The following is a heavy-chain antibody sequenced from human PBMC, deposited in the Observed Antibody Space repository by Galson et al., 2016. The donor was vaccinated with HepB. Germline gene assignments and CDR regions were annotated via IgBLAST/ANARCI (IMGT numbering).Heavy chain of an antibody. Sequence: SVKVSCKVSGFTLTDLSMHWVRQSPGKGLEWLGGFDPEAGETIYAQKFQARVTMSEDTSTVTAYMELSSLISEVTAIYYCATVMSVRWGLPYLDYWGQGTLGTVSS. CDR1: GFTLTDLS. D-gene: IGHD5-24*01. CDR2: FDPEAGET. V-gene: IGHV1-24*01. CDR3: ATVMSVRWGLPYLDY. J-gene: IGHJ4*02.